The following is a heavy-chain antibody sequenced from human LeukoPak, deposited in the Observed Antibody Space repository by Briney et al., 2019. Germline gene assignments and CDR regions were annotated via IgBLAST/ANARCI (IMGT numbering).Heavy chain of an antibody. CDR1: GGSFSGYY. D-gene: IGHD4-11*01. CDR3: ARDRGGRNYGTCFDN. CDR2: INHSGST. J-gene: IGHJ4*02. Sequence: PSETLPLTCAVYGGSFSGYYWSWIRQPPGKGLEWIGEINHSGSTNYNPSLKSRVTISVDTSKNQFSLKLSSVTAADTAVYYCARDRGGRNYGTCFDNWGQGTLVTVSS. V-gene: IGHV4-34*01.